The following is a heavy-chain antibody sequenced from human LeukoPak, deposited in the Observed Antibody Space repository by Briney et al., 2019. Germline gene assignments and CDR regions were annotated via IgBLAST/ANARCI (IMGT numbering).Heavy chain of an antibody. V-gene: IGHV4-4*07. Sequence: SETLSLTCTVSGGSISSYYWSWIRQPAGKGLEWIGRIYTSGSTNYNPSLKSRVTMSVDTSKNQFSLKLSSVTAADTAVYYWARDNYCSGGSCYETWGQGTLVTVSS. CDR3: ARDNYCSGGSCYET. CDR2: IYTSGST. CDR1: GGSISSYY. D-gene: IGHD2-15*01. J-gene: IGHJ5*02.